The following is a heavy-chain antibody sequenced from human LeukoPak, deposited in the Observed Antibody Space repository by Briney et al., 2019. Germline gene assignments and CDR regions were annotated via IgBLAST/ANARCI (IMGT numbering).Heavy chain of an antibody. CDR1: GGSISSSSYY. J-gene: IGHJ5*02. V-gene: IGHV4-39*07. CDR2: IYYSGST. Sequence: SETLSLTCTVSGGSISSSSYYWGWIRQPPGKGLEWIGSIYYSGSTYYNPSLKSRVTISVDTSKNQFSLKLSSVTAADTAVYYCARDLTQWLVRTHNWFDPWGQGTLVTVSS. CDR3: ARDLTQWLVRTHNWFDP. D-gene: IGHD6-19*01.